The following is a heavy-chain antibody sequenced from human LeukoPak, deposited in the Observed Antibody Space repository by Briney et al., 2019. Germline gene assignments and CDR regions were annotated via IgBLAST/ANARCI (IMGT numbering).Heavy chain of an antibody. Sequence: SETLSLTCAVYGGSFSGYYWSWIRQPPGKGLEWIGEINHSGSTNYNPSLKSRVTISVDTSKNQFSLNLSSMTAADTAVYYCARGHSYGPLRYWGQGTLVTVSS. D-gene: IGHD5-18*01. CDR1: GGSFSGYY. CDR3: ARGHSYGPLRY. CDR2: INHSGST. V-gene: IGHV4-34*01. J-gene: IGHJ4*02.